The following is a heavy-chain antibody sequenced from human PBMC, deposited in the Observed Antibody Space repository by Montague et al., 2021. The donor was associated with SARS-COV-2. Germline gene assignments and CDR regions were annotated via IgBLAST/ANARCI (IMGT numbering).Heavy chain of an antibody. CDR2: TYYRSKWNN. J-gene: IGHJ6*02. CDR1: GDSDSSKRVA. Sequence: CAISGDSDSSKRVAWNWIRQSPSRGFEWLGRTYYRSKWNNDYAVSVKSRITINPDTSKNQFSLQLNSVTSEDTAVYYCARGTTGNGMDVWGQGTTVTVSS. CDR3: ARGTTGNGMDV. V-gene: IGHV6-1*01. D-gene: IGHD4-11*01.